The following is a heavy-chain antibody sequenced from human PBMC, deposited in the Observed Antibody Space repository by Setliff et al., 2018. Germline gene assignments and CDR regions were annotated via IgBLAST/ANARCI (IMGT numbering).Heavy chain of an antibody. V-gene: IGHV4-61*02. CDR3: ARGRYWFAPNWFDP. CDR1: GGSISSGTYY. D-gene: IGHD2-21*01. Sequence: PSETLSLTCTVSGGSISSGTYYWSWIRQPAGKGLEWIGRIFTSGSTNYNPSLKSRVTISVDTSKNQFSLNLSSVTAADTAVYYCARGRYWFAPNWFDPWGQGTLVTVSS. CDR2: IFTSGST. J-gene: IGHJ5*02.